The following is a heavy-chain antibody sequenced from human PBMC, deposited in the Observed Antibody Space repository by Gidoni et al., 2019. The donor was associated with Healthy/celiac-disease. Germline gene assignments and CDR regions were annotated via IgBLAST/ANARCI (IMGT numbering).Heavy chain of an antibody. CDR3: ARHRVDGDYLGIDD. CDR2: IDPIDSYT. Sequence: EVQLVQSGAEVQKPVESLRISCKGSGYSSTRYWISWLRQMPGKGLEWMGRIDPIDSYTNYSPSFKGQVTISADKSISTAYLQWSSLKASDTAMYYCARHRVDGDYLGIDDWGQGTLVTVSS. J-gene: IGHJ4*02. D-gene: IGHD4-17*01. CDR1: GYSSTRYW. V-gene: IGHV5-10-1*03.